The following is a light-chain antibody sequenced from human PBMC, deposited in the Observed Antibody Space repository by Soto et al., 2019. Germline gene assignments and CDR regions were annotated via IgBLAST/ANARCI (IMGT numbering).Light chain of an antibody. CDR3: SSYTTSTTYV. CDR1: SSDVGGYNY. J-gene: IGLJ1*01. Sequence: QSVLTQPASVSGSRGQSITSSCTGTSSDVGGYNYVSWYQQHPGKAPKLLIYEVSSRPSGASDRFSGSKSGNTASLTISWLQAEDEADYYCSSYTTSTTYVFGTGTKVTVL. CDR2: EVS. V-gene: IGLV2-14*01.